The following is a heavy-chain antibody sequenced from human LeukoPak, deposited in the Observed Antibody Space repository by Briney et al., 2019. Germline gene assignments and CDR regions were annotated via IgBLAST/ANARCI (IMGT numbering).Heavy chain of an antibody. J-gene: IGHJ4*02. V-gene: IGHV4-34*01. CDR2: INHSGST. CDR3: ARGYTVPRRGPFDY. Sequence: SETLSLTCAVYGGSFSGYYWSWIRQPPGKGLEWIGEINHSGSTNYNPSLKSRVTISVDTSKNQFSLKLSSVTAADTAVYYCARGYTVPRRGPFDYWGQGTLVTVSS. D-gene: IGHD2-2*01. CDR1: GGSFSGYY.